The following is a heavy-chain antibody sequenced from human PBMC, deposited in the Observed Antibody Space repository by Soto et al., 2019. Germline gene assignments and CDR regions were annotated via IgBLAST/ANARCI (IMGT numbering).Heavy chain of an antibody. Sequence: QVQLVQSGAEVKKPGASVKVSCKASGYTFTSYDINWVRQATGQGLEWMGWMNPNSGNTGYAQKFQGRVTMTRNTSISTAYMELSSLRSEDRAVYYCARGGYSSSWYSRGGYYYGMDVWGQGTTVTVSS. CDR3: ARGGYSSSWYSRGGYYYGMDV. CDR1: GYTFTSYD. CDR2: MNPNSGNT. J-gene: IGHJ6*02. V-gene: IGHV1-8*01. D-gene: IGHD6-13*01.